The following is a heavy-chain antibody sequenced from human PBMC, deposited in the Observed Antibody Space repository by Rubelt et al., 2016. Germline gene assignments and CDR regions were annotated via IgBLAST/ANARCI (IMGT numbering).Heavy chain of an antibody. Sequence: GKGLEWLSGISASGGTTYYADSVKGRFTISRDNPESTLYLQMNSLRAEDTALYYCARSRSTTRSDAFDIWGQGTMVTVSS. CDR3: ARSRSTTRSDAFDI. V-gene: IGHV3-23*01. J-gene: IGHJ3*02. CDR2: ISASGGTT. D-gene: IGHD2-2*01.